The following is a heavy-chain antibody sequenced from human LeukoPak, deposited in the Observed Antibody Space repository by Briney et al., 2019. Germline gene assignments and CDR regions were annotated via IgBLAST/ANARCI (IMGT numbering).Heavy chain of an antibody. D-gene: IGHD6-13*01. CDR1: GFTFSSYS. Sequence: SGGSLRLSCAASGFTFSSYSMNWVRQAPGKGLEWVSSISSSSSYIYYADSVKGRFTISRDNAKNSLYLQMNSLRAEDTAVYYCARAVAAAGNVYYFDYWGQGTLVTVSS. CDR3: ARAVAAAGNVYYFDY. CDR2: ISSSSSYI. J-gene: IGHJ4*02. V-gene: IGHV3-21*01.